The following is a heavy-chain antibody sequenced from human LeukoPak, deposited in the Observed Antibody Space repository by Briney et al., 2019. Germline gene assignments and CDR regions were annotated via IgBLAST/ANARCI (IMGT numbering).Heavy chain of an antibody. CDR1: GYTFTSYD. CDR2: MNPNSGNT. CDR3: ARGGYDRDYFDY. J-gene: IGHJ4*02. D-gene: IGHD5-12*01. Sequence: ASVKVSCKASGYTFTSYDINWVRQATGQGLEWMGWMNPNSGNTGYAQKFQGRVTMTRNTSISTAYMELSSLRSEETAVYYCARGGYDRDYFDYWGQGTLVTVSS. V-gene: IGHV1-8*01.